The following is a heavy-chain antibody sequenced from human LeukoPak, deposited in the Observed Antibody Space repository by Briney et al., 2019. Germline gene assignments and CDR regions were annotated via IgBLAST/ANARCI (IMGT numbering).Heavy chain of an antibody. CDR3: AELGITMIGGV. V-gene: IGHV3-23*01. CDR1: GLIFSSLC. J-gene: IGHJ6*04. CDR2: ISGSGGST. D-gene: IGHD3-10*02. Sequence: GRSLRLSCAASGLIFSSLCMSWVRQAPGKGLEWVSAISGSGGSTYYADSVKGRFTISRHNSKNTLYLQMNSLRAEDTAVYYCAELGITMIGGVWGKGTTVTISS.